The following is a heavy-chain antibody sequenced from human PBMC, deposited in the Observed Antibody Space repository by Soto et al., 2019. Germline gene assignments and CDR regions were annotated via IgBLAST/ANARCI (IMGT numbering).Heavy chain of an antibody. V-gene: IGHV3-73*02. CDR1: GFTFSGSA. Sequence: EVQLVESGGGLVQPGGSLKVSCAASGFTFSGSAMHWVRQASGKGLEWVGRIRSKANSYATAYAVSVKGRFTISRDDSSNTAYLQMNSLKTEDTAVYYCARGVYDFWSGHPEGPDYWGQGTVVTVSS. J-gene: IGHJ4*02. CDR2: IRSKANSYAT. D-gene: IGHD3-3*01. CDR3: ARGVYDFWSGHPEGPDY.